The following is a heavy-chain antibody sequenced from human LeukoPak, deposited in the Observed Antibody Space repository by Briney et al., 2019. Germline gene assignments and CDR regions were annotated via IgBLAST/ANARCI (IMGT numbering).Heavy chain of an antibody. CDR2: INHSGST. J-gene: IGHJ4*02. CDR3: ARKKSIVGATYFDY. D-gene: IGHD1-26*01. CDR1: GGSFSGYY. V-gene: IGHV4-34*01. Sequence: SETLSLTCAVSGGSFSGYYWSWIRQSPGKGLEWIGEINHSGSTNYNPSLKSRVTISVDTSKNQFSLKLSSVTAADTAVYYCARKKSIVGATYFDYWGQGTLVTVSS.